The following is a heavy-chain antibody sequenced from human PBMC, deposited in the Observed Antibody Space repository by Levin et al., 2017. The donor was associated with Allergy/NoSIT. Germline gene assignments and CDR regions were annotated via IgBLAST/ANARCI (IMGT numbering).Heavy chain of an antibody. Sequence: SVKVSCKASGGTFSSYAISWVRQAPGQGLEWMGGIIPIFGTANYAQKFQGRVTITADESTSTAYMELSSLRSEDTAVYYCAREGVTGTTWGEGVFDYWGQGTLVTVSS. J-gene: IGHJ4*02. D-gene: IGHD1-20*01. CDR2: IIPIFGTA. V-gene: IGHV1-69*13. CDR1: GGTFSSYA. CDR3: AREGVTGTTWGEGVFDY.